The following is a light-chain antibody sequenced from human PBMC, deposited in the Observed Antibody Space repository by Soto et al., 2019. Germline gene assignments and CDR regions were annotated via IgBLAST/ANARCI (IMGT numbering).Light chain of an antibody. J-gene: IGKJ1*01. Sequence: EVVLTQSPATLSLSPGESATLSCRASQNVANYLDWYQQKPGQAPRLLIYESSNRATGIAARFSGSGSGTDFTLTISRLEPEDFAVYFCQVYGSSSKTFGQGTKVDIK. CDR2: ESS. CDR3: QVYGSSSKT. CDR1: QNVANY. V-gene: IGKV3-11*01.